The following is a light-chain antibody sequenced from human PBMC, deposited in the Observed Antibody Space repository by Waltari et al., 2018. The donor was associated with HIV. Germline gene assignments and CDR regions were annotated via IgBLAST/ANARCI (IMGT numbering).Light chain of an antibody. Sequence: QAVLTQPASLSASPGASASLTCTSRSAIDVAIYRTYWYQHKPGSPPQYLLRYKSDSDKQQGSGVPSRFSGSKDASANAGILLISGLQSGDEADYYCVIWHNSAWVFGGGTKLTVL. CDR1: SAIDVAIYR. CDR2: YKSDSDK. CDR3: VIWHNSAWV. V-gene: IGLV5-45*01. J-gene: IGLJ2*01.